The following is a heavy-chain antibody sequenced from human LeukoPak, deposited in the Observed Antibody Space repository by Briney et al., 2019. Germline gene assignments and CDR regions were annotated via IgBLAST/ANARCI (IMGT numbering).Heavy chain of an antibody. CDR3: TKGVRASYYGSGSSPPYN. J-gene: IGHJ4*02. CDR1: GFTFSICA. D-gene: IGHD3-10*01. V-gene: IGHV3-30*04. Sequence: PGGSLRLSCAASGFTFSICAIHWVRQAPGKGLEWGAVISYDGSIKYYADSVKGRFTISRDNSKNTLYLQMNSLRTEDTAVYYCTKGVRASYYGSGSSPPYNWGQGTLVTVSS. CDR2: ISYDGSIK.